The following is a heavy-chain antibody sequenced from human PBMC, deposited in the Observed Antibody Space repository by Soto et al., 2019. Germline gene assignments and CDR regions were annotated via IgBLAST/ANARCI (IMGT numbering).Heavy chain of an antibody. Sequence: PGGSLRLSCAASGFTFTSHGMRWVRQAPGKGLNWVAAISSTGSNKYYADSVKGRFSVSRGDSTNTLYLEMKSLRIEDTGIYYCEQVAASTSGWSGSGCGSFGSWGQGTMVTASS. CDR3: EQVAASTSGWSGSGCGSFGS. D-gene: IGHD6-19*01. CDR1: GFTFTSHG. CDR2: ISSTGSNK. V-gene: IGHV3-30*18. J-gene: IGHJ3*01.